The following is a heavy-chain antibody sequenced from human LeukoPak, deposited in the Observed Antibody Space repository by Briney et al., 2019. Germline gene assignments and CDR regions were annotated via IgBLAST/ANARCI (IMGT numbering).Heavy chain of an antibody. CDR1: GYTFTSYG. Sequence: ASVKVSCKASGYTFTSYGISWVRQAPGQGLEWMGWISAYNGNTNYAQKLQGRVTMTTDTSTSTAYMELRSLRSDDTAVYYCARKRHSSSWYWFDPWGQGTLVTVSS. CDR2: ISAYNGNT. V-gene: IGHV1-18*01. CDR3: ARKRHSSSWYWFDP. J-gene: IGHJ5*02. D-gene: IGHD6-13*01.